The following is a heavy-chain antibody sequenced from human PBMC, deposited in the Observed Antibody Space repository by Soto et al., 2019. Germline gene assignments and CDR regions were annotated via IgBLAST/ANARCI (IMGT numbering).Heavy chain of an antibody. CDR3: AKDGKHSNVWGAAFVI. J-gene: IGHJ3*02. D-gene: IGHD6-19*01. CDR1: GFTFTDYA. CDR2: ISGSGANT. Sequence: EVQVLESGGGLVQPGGSLRLSCAASGFTFTDYAMNWVRQAPGKGLEWVSTISGSGANTYYADSVRGRFTISRDNSKNTLSLQMSRLRPEDTSVYYCAKDGKHSNVWGAAFVIWGQGTVVTVS. V-gene: IGHV3-23*01.